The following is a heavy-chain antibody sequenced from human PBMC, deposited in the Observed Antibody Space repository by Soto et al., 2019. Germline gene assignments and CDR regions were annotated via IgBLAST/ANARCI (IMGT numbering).Heavy chain of an antibody. V-gene: IGHV1-18*01. J-gene: IGHJ6*02. CDR3: AKVGYCSSTSCPYGMDV. CDR2: ISAYNGNT. D-gene: IGHD2-2*01. CDR1: GYTFTSYG. Sequence: GASVKVSCNASGYTFTSYGISWVRQAPGQGLEWMGWISAYNGNTNYAQKLQGRVTMTTDTSTSTAYMELRSLRSDDTAVYYCAKVGYCSSTSCPYGMDVWGQGTTVTVSS.